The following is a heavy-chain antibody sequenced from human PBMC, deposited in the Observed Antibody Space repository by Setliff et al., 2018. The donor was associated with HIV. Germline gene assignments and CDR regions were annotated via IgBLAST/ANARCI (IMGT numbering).Heavy chain of an antibody. CDR3: ARSFSGRYFWSGYYTGPDPKGENAFDI. CDR1: GGSISNSNYF. CDR2: IYSSGST. D-gene: IGHD3-3*01. Sequence: SETLSLTCTVSGGSISNSNYFWGWIRQPPGKGLEWIGRIYSSGSTYYQPSLQGRVSMSIDSSKNHFSLSLRYVTAVDTAVYYCARSFSGRYFWSGYYTGPDPKGENAFDIWGQGTMVTVSS. V-gene: IGHV4-39*02. J-gene: IGHJ3*02.